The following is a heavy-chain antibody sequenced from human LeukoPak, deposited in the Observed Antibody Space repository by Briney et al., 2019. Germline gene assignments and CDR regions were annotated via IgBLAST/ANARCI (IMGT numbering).Heavy chain of an antibody. CDR3: ARGRGSGYDYNFDY. D-gene: IGHD5-12*01. CDR2: IWYDGSNK. CDR1: GVTFSSYG. Sequence: GGSLRLSCAASGVTFSSYGMHWVRQAPGKGLEWVAVIWYDGSNKYYADSVKGRFTISRDNSRSTVYLQMDSLRDEDTAAYYCARGRGSGYDYNFDYWGQGTLVTVSS. V-gene: IGHV3-33*01. J-gene: IGHJ4*02.